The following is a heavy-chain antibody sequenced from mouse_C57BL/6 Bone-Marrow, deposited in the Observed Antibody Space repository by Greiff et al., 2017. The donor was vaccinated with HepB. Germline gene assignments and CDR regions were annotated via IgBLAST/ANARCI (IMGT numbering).Heavy chain of an antibody. CDR3: ARFLNYGNPPYAMDY. CDR1: GYTFTSYW. D-gene: IGHD2-1*01. Sequence: QVQLQQSGTELVKPGASVKLSCKASGYTFTSYWMHWVKQRPGQGLEWIGNINPSNGGTNYNEKFKSKATLTVDKSSSTAYMQLSSLTSEDSAVYYCARFLNYGNPPYAMDYWGQGTSVTVSS. V-gene: IGHV1-53*01. J-gene: IGHJ4*01. CDR2: INPSNGGT.